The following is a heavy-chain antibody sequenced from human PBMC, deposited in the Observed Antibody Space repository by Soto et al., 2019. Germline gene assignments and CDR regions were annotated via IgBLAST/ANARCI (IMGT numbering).Heavy chain of an antibody. V-gene: IGHV1-2*02. CDR3: ARDPIGGGAPYYCDY. D-gene: IGHD3-16*01. CDR2: INPHSGST. Sequence: QVQVVQSGAEVKKPGASVKISCKTSGYSFTDDYLHWVRQAPGQGLEWVGWINPHSGSTNFAQKFQGRVTMTRETAISTAYMELSSLRSDDTAVDYLARDPIGGGAPYYCDYWGQGTLVTVSS. J-gene: IGHJ4*02. CDR1: GYSFTDDY.